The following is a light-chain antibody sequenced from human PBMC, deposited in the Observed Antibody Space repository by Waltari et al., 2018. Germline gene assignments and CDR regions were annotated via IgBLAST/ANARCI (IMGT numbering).Light chain of an antibody. Sequence: EIVLTQSPGTLSLSPGDQATLSCRASQSLGNNYLAWYQQRPGQSPRLLIYDIFYRATGIPDKFSGSGSGTDFTLTISRLEPEDFAVYYCQQYNTPLTFGGGTTV. V-gene: IGKV3-20*01. CDR2: DIF. J-gene: IGKJ4*01. CDR3: QQYNTPLT. CDR1: QSLGNNY.